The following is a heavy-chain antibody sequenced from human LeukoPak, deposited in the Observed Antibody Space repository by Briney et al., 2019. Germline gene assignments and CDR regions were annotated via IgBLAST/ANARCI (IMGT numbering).Heavy chain of an antibody. D-gene: IGHD3-22*01. V-gene: IGHV4-30-4*01. J-gene: IGHJ5*02. CDR3: ARPYYYDSRIDP. Sequence: SETLSLTCTVSGGSISSGDYYWSWIRQPPGKGVEWIAYIYYSGSTYYNPSLKSRVTMSADTSKNQLSLKLSSVTAADTAVYYCARPYYYDSRIDPWGQGILVTVSS. CDR2: IYYSGST. CDR1: GGSISSGDYY.